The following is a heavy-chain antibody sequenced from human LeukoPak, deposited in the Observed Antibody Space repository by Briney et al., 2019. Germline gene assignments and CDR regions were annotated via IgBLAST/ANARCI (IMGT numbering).Heavy chain of an antibody. J-gene: IGHJ6*03. CDR1: GYTFTGYY. D-gene: IGHD3-10*01. V-gene: IGHV1-2*02. Sequence: RASVKVSCKASGYTFTGYYMHWVRQAPGQGLEWMGWINPNSGGTNYAQKFQGRVTTTRDTSISTAYMELSRLRSDDTAVYYCARVHGSGSYYYMDVWGKGTTVTVSS. CDR2: INPNSGGT. CDR3: ARVHGSGSYYYMDV.